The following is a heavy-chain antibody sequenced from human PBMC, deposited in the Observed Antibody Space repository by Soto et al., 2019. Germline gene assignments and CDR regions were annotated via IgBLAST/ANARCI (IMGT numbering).Heavy chain of an antibody. CDR2: IYWDDDK. CDR3: AHRLTAAGCDG. D-gene: IGHD2-21*02. CDR1: GFSLSTSGVA. J-gene: IGHJ3*01. Sequence: QITLKESGPTLVKPTQTLTLTCTFSGFSLSTSGVAVGWIRQPPGKALEWLALIYWDDDKRYSPSMKGRLTXTXGTSKTQVVLIMTNMDPEDTATYYCAHRLTAAGCDGWGQGTMVTVSS. V-gene: IGHV2-5*02.